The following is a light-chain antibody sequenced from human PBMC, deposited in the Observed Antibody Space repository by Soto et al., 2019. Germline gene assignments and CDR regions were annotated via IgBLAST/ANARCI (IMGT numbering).Light chain of an antibody. CDR1: QSVSSY. CDR2: GAS. J-gene: IGKJ1*01. CDR3: QQYGSSPRT. Sequence: EIVLTQYPGTLSLSPGERATLSCRAGQSVSSYLAWYQQKPGQAPRLIIYGASSRATGIPARFSGSGSGTDCTLTISRLEPEDFAVYYCQQYGSSPRTFGQGTKVDIK. V-gene: IGKV3-20*01.